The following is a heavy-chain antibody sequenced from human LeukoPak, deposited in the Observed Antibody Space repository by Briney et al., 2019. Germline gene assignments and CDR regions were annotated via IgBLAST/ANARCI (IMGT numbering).Heavy chain of an antibody. CDR2: IYSGGST. V-gene: IGHV3-53*04. CDR1: GFTVSSNY. Sequence: PGGSLRLSCAASGFTVSSNYMSWVRQAPGKGLEWVSVIYSGGSTYYADSVKGRFTISRHNSKNTLYIQMNSLRAEETAVYYCERGGLLEWLLNYYYYYGMDVWGQGTTVTVSS. CDR3: ERGGLLEWLLNYYYYYGMDV. J-gene: IGHJ6*02. D-gene: IGHD3-3*01.